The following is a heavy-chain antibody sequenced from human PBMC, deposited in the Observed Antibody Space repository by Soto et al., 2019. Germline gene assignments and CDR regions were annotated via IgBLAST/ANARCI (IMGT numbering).Heavy chain of an antibody. CDR2: FSLSGTT. CDR1: GASITGTSY. Sequence: SETLSLTCTVSGASITGTSYWSWIRQPAGKGLEWIGRFSLSGTTNYNPSLRSRVTMSAYVSRTESSLRLLSVPAADTALYSCAGGIKPPVAPAWYCCGSWDLGTLFRVSS. V-gene: IGHV4-4*07. J-gene: IGHJ5*02. D-gene: IGHD2-21*01. CDR3: AGGIKPPVAPAWYCCGS.